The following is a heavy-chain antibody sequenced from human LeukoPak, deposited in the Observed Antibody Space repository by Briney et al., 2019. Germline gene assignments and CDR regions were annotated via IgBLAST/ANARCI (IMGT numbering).Heavy chain of an antibody. J-gene: IGHJ4*02. CDR1: GFTFSSYA. D-gene: IGHD6-19*01. Sequence: PGGSLRLSCSASGFTFSSYAMHWVRQAPGKGLEYVSAISSNGGSTYYADSVKGRFTISRDNSKNTLYLQMSSLRAEDTAVYYCVKVLGSGWSCYFDYWGQGTLVTVSS. V-gene: IGHV3-64D*06. CDR3: VKVLGSGWSCYFDY. CDR2: ISSNGGST.